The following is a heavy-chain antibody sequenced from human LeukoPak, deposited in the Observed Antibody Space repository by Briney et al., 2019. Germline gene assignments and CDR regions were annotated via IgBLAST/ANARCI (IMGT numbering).Heavy chain of an antibody. V-gene: IGHV3-48*03. CDR3: VRGGVGHASNWFDP. CDR2: ISSGGGSI. D-gene: IGHD3-10*01. Sequence: GGSLRLSCVASGFTFSPYEMNWVRQAPEKGLEWLSTISSGGGSISYLDSVKGRFTISRDDAKNSLSLRMTNLRADDTAVYYCVRGGVGHASNWFDPWGQGTLVTVSS. CDR1: GFTFSPYE. J-gene: IGHJ5*02.